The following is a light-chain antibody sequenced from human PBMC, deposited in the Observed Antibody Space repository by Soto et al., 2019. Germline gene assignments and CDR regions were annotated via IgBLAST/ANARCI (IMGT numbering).Light chain of an antibody. Sequence: QSALTQPPSASGSPGQSVTISCTGTSSDVGGYIFVSWYQQHPGKAPKLMIYDVNKRPSGVPDRFSGSKSDNTASLTVSGLQAEDEADYYCVLYMRSGISVFGGGTKLTVL. CDR2: DVN. CDR1: SSDVGGYIF. CDR3: VLYMRSGISV. J-gene: IGLJ2*01. V-gene: IGLV2-8*01.